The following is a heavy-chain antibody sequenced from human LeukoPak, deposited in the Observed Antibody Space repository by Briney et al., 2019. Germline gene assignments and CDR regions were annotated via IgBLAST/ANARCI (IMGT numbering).Heavy chain of an antibody. Sequence: GRSLRLSCAASGFTFSDYAMHWVRQAPGKGLEGVAIISYDGSNKYFTDSVKGRFTISRDNSKNTLYLQMNSLRAGDTAVYYCATLTRGIAAAGDYWGQGTLVTVSS. V-gene: IGHV3-30*07. CDR3: ATLTRGIAAAGDY. J-gene: IGHJ4*02. CDR2: ISYDGSNK. CDR1: GFTFSDYA. D-gene: IGHD6-13*01.